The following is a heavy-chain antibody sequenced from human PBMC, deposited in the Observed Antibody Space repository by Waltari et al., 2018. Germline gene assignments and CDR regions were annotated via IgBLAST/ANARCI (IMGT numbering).Heavy chain of an antibody. CDR1: GYSLSRGYD. J-gene: IGHJ6*02. CDR3: ARAIGAAGYYYYYGMDV. CDR2: IFHSGST. D-gene: IGHD6-13*01. V-gene: IGHV4-38-2*01. Sequence: QVQLQESGPGMVKPSETLSVTCAVAGYSLSRGYDWGFVRQPTGKGLEWIGSIFHSGSTYYNPSLKSRVTISVDTSKNQFSLKLSSVTAADTAVYYCARAIGAAGYYYYYGMDVWGQGTTVTVSS.